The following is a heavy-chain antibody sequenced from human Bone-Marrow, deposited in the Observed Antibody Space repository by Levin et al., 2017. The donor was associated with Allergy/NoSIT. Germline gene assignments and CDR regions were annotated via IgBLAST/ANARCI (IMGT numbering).Heavy chain of an antibody. Sequence: GESLKISCAASGFSFSSYEMNWVRQAPGKGLEWVSYISSRNTTIYYADSVKGRFTISRDNAENSLYLQMNSLIAEDTAIYYCAIEVLFMVRVFDYWGRGTLVTVSS. V-gene: IGHV3-48*03. D-gene: IGHD3-10*01. CDR2: ISSRNTTI. CDR1: GFSFSSYE. CDR3: AIEVLFMVRVFDY. J-gene: IGHJ4*02.